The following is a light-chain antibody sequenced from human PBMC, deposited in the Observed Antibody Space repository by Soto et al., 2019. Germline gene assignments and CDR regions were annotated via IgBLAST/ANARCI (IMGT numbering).Light chain of an antibody. CDR3: SSYTTSNTRQIV. V-gene: IGLV2-14*03. CDR2: DVS. Sequence: LTQPASVSGSPGQSITISCTGTSNDVGGYNYVSWYQHHPGKAPKLMIFDVSNRPSGVSNRFSGSKSGNTASLTISGLQPEDEADYYCSSYTTSNTRQIVFGTGTKVTVL. J-gene: IGLJ1*01. CDR1: SNDVGGYNY.